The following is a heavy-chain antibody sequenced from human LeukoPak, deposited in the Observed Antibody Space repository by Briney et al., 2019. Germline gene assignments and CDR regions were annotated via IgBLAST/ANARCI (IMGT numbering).Heavy chain of an antibody. Sequence: GASVKVSCKASGYTFTSYAMHWVRQAPGQRLEWMGWINAGNGNTKYSQKFQGRVTITRDTSASTAYMELSSLRSEDTAVYYCARENEFNYYDSSAWDYWGQGTLVTVSS. V-gene: IGHV1-3*01. CDR2: INAGNGNT. CDR3: ARENEFNYYDSSAWDY. D-gene: IGHD3-22*01. J-gene: IGHJ4*02. CDR1: GYTFTSYA.